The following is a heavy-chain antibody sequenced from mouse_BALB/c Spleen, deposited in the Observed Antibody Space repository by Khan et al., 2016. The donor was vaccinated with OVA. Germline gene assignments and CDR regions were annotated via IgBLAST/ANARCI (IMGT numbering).Heavy chain of an antibody. J-gene: IGHJ3*01. V-gene: IGHV1S135*01. CDR1: GYSFTSYY. CDR2: IDPFSGGT. CDR3: SRHGHVAWLTY. D-gene: IGHD2-2*01. Sequence: VQLKESGPELMKPGASVKLSCKASGYSFTSYYIHWVMQSHGKSLEWIGYIDPFSGGTTYNQKFEGKATLTVDKSSSTVYIHLSNLTSEDSSVRDCSRHGHVAWLTYWGQGTLVTVSA.